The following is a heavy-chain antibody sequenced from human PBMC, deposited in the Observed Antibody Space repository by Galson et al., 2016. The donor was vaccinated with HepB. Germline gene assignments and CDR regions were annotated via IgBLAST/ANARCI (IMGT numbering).Heavy chain of an antibody. V-gene: IGHV4-59*01. CDR3: ASGTFSHAFNL. Sequence: SETLSLTCTVSGGSITTYDWSWIRHPPGKGLEYLGYGHYSGSSNYNPSLRSRVTISVDTSKSQFSLKLSSVNAADTAVYYCASGTFSHAFNLWGQGTLVTLSS. CDR2: GHYSGSS. CDR1: GGSITTYD. D-gene: IGHD1-26*01. J-gene: IGHJ3*01.